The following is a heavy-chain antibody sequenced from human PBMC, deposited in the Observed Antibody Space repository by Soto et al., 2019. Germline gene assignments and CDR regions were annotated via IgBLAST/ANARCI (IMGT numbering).Heavy chain of an antibody. CDR3: AKEGRLWSFDY. CDR1: GFTFSSYG. Sequence: GGSLRLSCAASGFTFSSYGMHWVRQAPGKGLEWVAVISYDGSNKYYADSVKGRFTISRDNSKNTLYLQMNSLRAEDTAVYYCAKEGRLWSFDYWGQGTLVTVSS. CDR2: ISYDGSNK. D-gene: IGHD3-10*01. V-gene: IGHV3-30*18. J-gene: IGHJ4*02.